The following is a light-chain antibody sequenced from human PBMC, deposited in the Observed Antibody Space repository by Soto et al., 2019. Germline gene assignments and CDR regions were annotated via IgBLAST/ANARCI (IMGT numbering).Light chain of an antibody. CDR3: SSYAGSKNV. CDR2: EVS. CDR1: SSDVGGYNY. Sequence: QSALTQPPSASGSPGQSVTISCTGTSSDVGGYNYVSWYQQHPDKAPKLMIYEVSKRPSGVPDRFSGSKSGNTASLTVSGLQAEDEADYYCSSYAGSKNVFGTGTQLTVL. V-gene: IGLV2-8*01. J-gene: IGLJ1*01.